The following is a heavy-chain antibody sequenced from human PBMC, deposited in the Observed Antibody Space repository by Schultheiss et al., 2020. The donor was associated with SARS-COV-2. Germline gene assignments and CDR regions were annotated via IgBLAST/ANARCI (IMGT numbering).Heavy chain of an antibody. CDR3: ARDTSGWYATPELDQ. J-gene: IGHJ4*02. Sequence: GGSLRLSCAASGFTFSSYWMSWVRQAPGKGLEWVSALSGNGGSPYYADSVKGRFTISRDNSKNTLYLQMNSLRAEDTAVYYCARDTSGWYATPELDQWGQGTLVTVSS. D-gene: IGHD6-19*01. CDR2: LSGNGGSP. CDR1: GFTFSSYW. V-gene: IGHV3-23*01.